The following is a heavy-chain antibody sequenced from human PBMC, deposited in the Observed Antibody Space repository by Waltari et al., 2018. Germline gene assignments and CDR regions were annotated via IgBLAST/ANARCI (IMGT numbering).Heavy chain of an antibody. Sequence: QLQLEQSGPGLVKPSESLSLTCAVSGDSMSSSDLWNWVRQFPGKGLEWIGKVHRSGKTNYNPSLASRVTVSIDTSNNQFSRTMPSPTAADTAMYYCARDRGKGLYLDSWGQGTLVTVSP. CDR2: VHRSGKT. V-gene: IGHV4-4*02. J-gene: IGHJ4*02. D-gene: IGHD2-15*01. CDR1: GDSMSSSDL. CDR3: ARDRGKGLYLDS.